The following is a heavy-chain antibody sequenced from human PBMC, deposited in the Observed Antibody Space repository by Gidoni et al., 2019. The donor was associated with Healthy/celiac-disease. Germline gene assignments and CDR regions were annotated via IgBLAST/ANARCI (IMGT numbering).Heavy chain of an antibody. J-gene: IGHJ4*02. CDR3: AKDLLDSSVIVLESPGASAFDY. V-gene: IGHV3-23*01. CDR1: GFNFSSYA. CDR2: FSGSGCST. D-gene: IGHD3-22*01. Sequence: EVQLLESGGGLVQPGGSVRISCAASGFNFSSYAMSWVRQAPGKGLGWVAAFSGSGCSTYDADSVKGRFTISRDNSKNTLFLQLNSLRAEDTAVYYCAKDLLDSSVIVLESPGASAFDYWGQGTLVAVSS.